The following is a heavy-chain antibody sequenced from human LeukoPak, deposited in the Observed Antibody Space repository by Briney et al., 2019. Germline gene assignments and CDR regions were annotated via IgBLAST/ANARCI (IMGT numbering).Heavy chain of an antibody. J-gene: IGHJ4*02. CDR2: ISSTGAYI. V-gene: IGHV3-21*04. CDR3: ARATGYDISHY. Sequence: GGSLRLSCATSGFIFSSDSMIWVRQAPGKGLEWVSSISSTGAYIYYADSLKGRFTISRDNAKNSLYLQMNSLRAEDTAVYYCARATGYDISHYWGQGTLVTVSS. CDR1: GFIFSSDS. D-gene: IGHD3-9*01.